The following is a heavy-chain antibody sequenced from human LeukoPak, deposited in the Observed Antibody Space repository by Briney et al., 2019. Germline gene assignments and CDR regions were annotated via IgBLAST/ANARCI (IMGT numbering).Heavy chain of an antibody. CDR2: IYPGGSDT. V-gene: IGHV5-51*01. CDR3: ARLSNNYMYNWFDP. J-gene: IGHJ5*02. CDR1: GYSFTSYW. Sequence: GESLKISCKGSGYSFTSYWIGWVRQMPGKGLEWMGIIYPGGSDTRYSPFFQGQVTISADKPISTTYLQWSSLKASDTAMYYCARLSNNYMYNWFDPWGQGTLVTVSS. D-gene: IGHD2/OR15-2a*01.